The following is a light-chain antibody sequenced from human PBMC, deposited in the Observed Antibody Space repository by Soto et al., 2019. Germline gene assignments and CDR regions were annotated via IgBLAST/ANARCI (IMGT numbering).Light chain of an antibody. CDR1: QGISSY. Sequence: IQLTQSPSSLSASVGDRVTIRCRASQGISSYLAWYQQKPGKAPKLLFYAASTLQSGVPSRFSGSGSGTDFTLTISTLQPEDFATYFCQQLNSYPRTFGPGTKVDIK. CDR2: AAS. CDR3: QQLNSYPRT. J-gene: IGKJ3*01. V-gene: IGKV1-9*01.